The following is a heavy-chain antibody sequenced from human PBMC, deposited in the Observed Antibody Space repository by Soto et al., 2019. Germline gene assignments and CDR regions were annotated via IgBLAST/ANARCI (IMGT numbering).Heavy chain of an antibody. CDR1: GYTFTSFG. CDR2: ISAYNGNT. CDR3: ARDSGNLGNWAYFFDY. J-gene: IGHJ4*02. V-gene: IGHV1-18*01. D-gene: IGHD7-27*01. Sequence: QGQLVQSGAEVKKPGASVKVSCKASGYTFTSFGISWVRQAPGQGLEWMGWISAYNGNTNYAQKVQGRVTMTTDTSTSTASMELRSVRSDDTAVYYCARDSGNLGNWAYFFDYWGQGTLVTVSS.